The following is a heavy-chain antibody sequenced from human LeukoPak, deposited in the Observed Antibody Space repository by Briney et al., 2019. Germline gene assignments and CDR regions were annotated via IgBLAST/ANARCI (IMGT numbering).Heavy chain of an antibody. V-gene: IGHV1-2*06. CDR2: INPNSGGT. CDR3: ARDRRWQPFDY. Sequence: ASVKVSCKASGYTFTGYYMHWVRQAPGQGLEWMGRINPNSGGTNYAQKFQGRVTMTRDTSISTAYMELSRLRSDETAVYCCARDRRWQPFDYWGQGTLVTVSS. CDR1: GYTFTGYY. D-gene: IGHD4-23*01. J-gene: IGHJ4*02.